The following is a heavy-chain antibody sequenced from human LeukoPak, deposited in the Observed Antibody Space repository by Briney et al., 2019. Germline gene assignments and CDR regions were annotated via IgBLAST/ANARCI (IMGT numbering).Heavy chain of an antibody. CDR3: ARVVAGARILYYYYYYYMDV. V-gene: IGHV4-34*01. D-gene: IGHD1-26*01. Sequence: SETLSLTCTVSGGSISSYYWSWIRQPPGKGLEWIGEINHSGSTNYNPSLKSRVTISVDTSKNQFSLKLSSVTAADTAVYYCARVVAGARILYYYYYYYMDVWGKGTTVTVSS. J-gene: IGHJ6*03. CDR2: INHSGST. CDR1: GGSISSYY.